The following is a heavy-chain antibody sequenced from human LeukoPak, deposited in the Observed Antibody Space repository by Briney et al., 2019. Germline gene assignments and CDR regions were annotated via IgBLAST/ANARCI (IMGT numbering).Heavy chain of an antibody. Sequence: PGGPLPLSCPASGFPFSINYMRWVRPAPGEGLERVSVIYSGGSTSYADSVKGRFTISRDNSKNTLYLQMNSLRAEDTAVYHCAGNYNILTGLFAWGQGTLVTVSS. CDR2: IYSGGST. V-gene: IGHV3-53*01. J-gene: IGHJ4*02. D-gene: IGHD3-9*01. CDR3: AGNYNILTGLFA. CDR1: GFPFSINY.